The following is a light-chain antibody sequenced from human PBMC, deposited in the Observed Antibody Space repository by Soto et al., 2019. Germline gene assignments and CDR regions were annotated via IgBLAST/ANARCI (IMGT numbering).Light chain of an antibody. Sequence: DIQMTQSPSTLSASVGHRVTITCRASQSISDSLAWYQQKPGKAPKLLIYEASSLKSGVPSRFSGSRSGTEYTLTISSLQPDDFATYYCQQYNGYWTFGQGTKVEIK. J-gene: IGKJ1*01. CDR3: QQYNGYWT. CDR2: EAS. V-gene: IGKV1-5*03. CDR1: QSISDS.